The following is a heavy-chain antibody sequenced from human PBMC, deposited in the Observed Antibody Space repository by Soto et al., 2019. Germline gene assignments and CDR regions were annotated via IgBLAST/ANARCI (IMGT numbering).Heavy chain of an antibody. CDR2: ISYDGSKK. Sequence: QVQLVESGGGVVQPGRSLGLSCAASGFPFSSFAMHWVRQTPGEGLEWVAVISYDGSKKDCADSVKGRFTISRDNSKNTXXLQMNSLRPEDTALYYCARDGNSGYDWDYYYGMDVWGQGTTVTVSS. D-gene: IGHD5-12*01. CDR3: ARDGNSGYDWDYYYGMDV. V-gene: IGHV3-30-3*01. J-gene: IGHJ6*02. CDR1: GFPFSSFA.